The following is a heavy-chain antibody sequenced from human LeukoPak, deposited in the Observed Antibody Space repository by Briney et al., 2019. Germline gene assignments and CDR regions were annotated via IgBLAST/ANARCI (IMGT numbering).Heavy chain of an antibody. Sequence: SVKVSCKASGGTFSSYAISWVRQAPGQGLEWMGGIIPILGTANYAQKFQGRVTITADESTSTAYMELSSLRSEDTAVYYCARARDYYDSSVGESWFDPWGQGTLVTVSS. CDR1: GGTFSSYA. V-gene: IGHV1-69*01. D-gene: IGHD3-22*01. J-gene: IGHJ5*02. CDR3: ARARDYYDSSVGESWFDP. CDR2: IIPILGTA.